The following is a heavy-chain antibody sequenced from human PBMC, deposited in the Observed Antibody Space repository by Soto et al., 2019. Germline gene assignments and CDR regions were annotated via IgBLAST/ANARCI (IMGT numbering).Heavy chain of an antibody. CDR2: IYHSGST. CDR3: SRERSHDAFAI. Sequence: QVQLQESGPGLVKPSGTLSLTCAVSGGSISSSNWWSWARQPPGKGLERIGEIYHSGSTNYTPSLRTRVTISVDKSKDQCSLKLSSVTAADTAVYYCSRERSHDAFAIWGQGTMVTVSS. D-gene: IGHD6-6*01. CDR1: GGSISSSNW. V-gene: IGHV4-4*02. J-gene: IGHJ3*02.